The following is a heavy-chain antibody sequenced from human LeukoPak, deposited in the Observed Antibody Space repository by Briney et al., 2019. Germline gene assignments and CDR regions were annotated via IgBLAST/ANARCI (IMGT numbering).Heavy chain of an antibody. CDR1: GFTFSSYG. V-gene: IGHV3-30*02. D-gene: IGHD2-2*01. Sequence: PGGSLRLSCAASGFTFSSYGMHWVRQAPGKGLEWVAFIRYDGSNKYYADSVKGRFTISRDNSKNTLYLQMNSLRAEDTAVYYCAKDELGAPHCSSTSCYRGGYFQHWGQGTLVTVSS. CDR3: AKDELGAPHCSSTSCYRGGYFQH. J-gene: IGHJ1*01. CDR2: IRYDGSNK.